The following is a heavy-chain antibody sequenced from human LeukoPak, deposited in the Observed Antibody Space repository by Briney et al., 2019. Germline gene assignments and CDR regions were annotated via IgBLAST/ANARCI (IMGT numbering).Heavy chain of an antibody. Sequence: GGSLRLSCSASGFTFSSNWMTWVRQAPGKGLEWVGNIKHDGSETYYMDSVKGRFTISRDNAKNSLYLQMNSLRVEDKAVYYCARDDPRVGATETDWGQGALVTVSS. J-gene: IGHJ4*02. CDR2: IKHDGSET. CDR3: ARDDPRVGATETD. CDR1: GFTFSSNW. D-gene: IGHD1-26*01. V-gene: IGHV3-7*01.